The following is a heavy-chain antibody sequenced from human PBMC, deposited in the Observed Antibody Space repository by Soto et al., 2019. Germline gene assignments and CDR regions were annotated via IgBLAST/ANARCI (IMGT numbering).Heavy chain of an antibody. V-gene: IGHV3-7*01. J-gene: IGHJ4*02. CDR3: ARVYRGAIAVAEPYYFDY. D-gene: IGHD6-19*01. CDR1: GFTFSSYW. Sequence: HPGGSLRLSCAASGFTFSSYWMSWVRQAPGKGLEWVANIKQDGSEKYYVDSVKGRFTISRDNAKNSLYLQMNSLRAEDTAVYYCARVYRGAIAVAEPYYFDYWGQGTLVTVSS. CDR2: IKQDGSEK.